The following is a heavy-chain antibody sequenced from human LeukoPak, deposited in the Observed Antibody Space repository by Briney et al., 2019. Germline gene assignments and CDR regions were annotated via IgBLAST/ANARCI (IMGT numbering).Heavy chain of an antibody. CDR3: ARVRRDGYTNSIIDY. CDR1: GGSISSSSYY. J-gene: IGHJ4*02. Sequence: SETLSLTCTVSGGSISSSSYYWGWIRQPPGKGLEWIGSIYYSGSTYYNPSLKSRVTISVDTSKNQFSLKLSSVTAADTAVYYCARVRRDGYTNSIIDYWGQGTLVTVSS. V-gene: IGHV4-39*07. CDR2: IYYSGST. D-gene: IGHD5-24*01.